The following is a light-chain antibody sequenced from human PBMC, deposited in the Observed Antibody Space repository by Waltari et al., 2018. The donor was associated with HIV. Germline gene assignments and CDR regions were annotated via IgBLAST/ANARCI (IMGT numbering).Light chain of an antibody. J-gene: IGLJ2*01. V-gene: IGLV3-25*03. CDR1: ALPTHY. CDR2: KDS. CDR3: QSADSSGTYVV. Sequence: SYELTQPPSVSVSPGQTARITCSGDALPTHYAYWYQQKPGQAPGLVIYKDSERPSGIPERFSGSSSGTTVTLTISGVQAEDEADYYCQSADSSGTYVVFGGGTKLTVL.